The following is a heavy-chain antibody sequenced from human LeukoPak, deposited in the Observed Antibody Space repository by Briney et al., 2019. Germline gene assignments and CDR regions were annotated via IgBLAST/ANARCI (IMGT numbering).Heavy chain of an antibody. V-gene: IGHV1-18*01. CDR3: ARGGYYDFWSGYLNWFDP. D-gene: IGHD3-3*01. CDR1: GYTFTSHG. CDR2: ISAYNGNT. J-gene: IGHJ5*02. Sequence: ASVKVSCKASGYTFTSHGISWVRQAPGQGLEWMGWISAYNGNTNYAQKLQGRVTMTTDTSTSTAYMELRSLRSDDTAVYYCARGGYYDFWSGYLNWFDPWGQGTLVTVSS.